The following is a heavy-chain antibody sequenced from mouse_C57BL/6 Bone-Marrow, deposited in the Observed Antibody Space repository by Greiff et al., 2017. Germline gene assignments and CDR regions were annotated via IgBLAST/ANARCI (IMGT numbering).Heavy chain of an antibody. D-gene: IGHD3-1*01. Sequence: QVQLQQSGAELVRPGTSVKVSCKASGYAFTNYLIEWVKQRPGQGLEWIGVINPGSGGTNYNEKFKGKATLTADKSSSTAYMQLSSLTSEDSAVYFCARSPHRAWFAYWGQGTLVTVSA. CDR3: ARSPHRAWFAY. V-gene: IGHV1-54*01. CDR2: INPGSGGT. CDR1: GYAFTNYL. J-gene: IGHJ3*01.